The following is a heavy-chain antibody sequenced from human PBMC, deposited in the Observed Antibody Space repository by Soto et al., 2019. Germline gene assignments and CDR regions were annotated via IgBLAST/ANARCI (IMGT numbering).Heavy chain of an antibody. CDR1: GYTFTSYA. Sequence: ASVKVSSKASGYTFTSYAMHWVRQAPGQRLEWMGWINAGNGNTKYSQKFQGRVTITRDTSASTAYMELSSLRSEDTAVYYCASASYCSSPKPCAFDIWGQGTMVTVSS. D-gene: IGHD2-2*01. CDR3: ASASYCSSPKPCAFDI. V-gene: IGHV1-3*01. J-gene: IGHJ3*02. CDR2: INAGNGNT.